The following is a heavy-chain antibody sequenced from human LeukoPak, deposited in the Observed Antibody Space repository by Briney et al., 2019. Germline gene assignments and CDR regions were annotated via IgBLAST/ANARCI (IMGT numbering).Heavy chain of an antibody. CDR2: ISGDSSYT. D-gene: IGHD1-26*01. CDR3: AREYGGN. V-gene: IGHV3-11*06. Sequence: PGGSLRLSCAASGFTFSNVWMSWVRQAPGRGLEWVSYISGDSSYTSYADSVKGRFTISRDNAKNSLYLQMNSLRDEDTAVYYCAREYGGNWGQGTLVIVSA. J-gene: IGHJ4*02. CDR1: GFTFSNVW.